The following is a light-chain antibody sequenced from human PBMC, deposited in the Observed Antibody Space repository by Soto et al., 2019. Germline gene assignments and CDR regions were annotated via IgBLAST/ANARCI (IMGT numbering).Light chain of an antibody. J-gene: IGKJ5*01. CDR2: DAS. Sequence: DIQITQSPSTLSASVGDRVTITCEATQDIRKYLNWYQQKPGKAPKLLIYDASSLETGVPSRFSGSGSGTDFTLTISSLQPEHFATYHCQQYDNLPLIFGQGTRLEIK. V-gene: IGKV1-33*01. CDR1: QDIRKY. CDR3: QQYDNLPLI.